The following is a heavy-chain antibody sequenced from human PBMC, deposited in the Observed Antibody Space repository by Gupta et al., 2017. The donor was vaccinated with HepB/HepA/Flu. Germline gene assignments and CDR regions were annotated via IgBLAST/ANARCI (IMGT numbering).Heavy chain of an antibody. CDR2: IRKPINGYTT. Sequence: EVQFVEAGGGLVQPVGSRRLSLAASGFNFTDHYMDWVREAPGKGREWVVHIRKPINGYTTEYATFVKSRFIISRAYSESSLFLQLNMLATENTAIFSCATGNHTSYPIFDYWGQGTLVTVSS. CDR3: ATGNHTSYPIFDY. D-gene: IGHD2-2*02. V-gene: IGHV3-72*01. CDR1: GFNFTDHY. J-gene: IGHJ4*02.